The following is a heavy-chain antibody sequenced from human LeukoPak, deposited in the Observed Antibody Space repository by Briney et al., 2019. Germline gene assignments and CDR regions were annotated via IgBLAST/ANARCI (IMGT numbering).Heavy chain of an antibody. CDR2: IDPNTVDT. CDR3: ARDRGGAAFDI. CDR1: GYSFTGYY. J-gene: IGHJ3*02. V-gene: IGHV1-2*02. D-gene: IGHD3-16*01. Sequence: ASVKVSCKASGYSFTGYYIHWVRQAPGQGLEWMGWIDPNTVDTSDAQKFRGRVTVTGDTSITTASLELSKLSSDDTAVYYCARDRGGAAFDIWGQGTMVTVSS.